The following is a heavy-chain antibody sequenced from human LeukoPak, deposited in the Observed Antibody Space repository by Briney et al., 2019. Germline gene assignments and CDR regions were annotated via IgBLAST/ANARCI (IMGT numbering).Heavy chain of an antibody. Sequence: GGSLRLSCAASGFTFSSYAMHWVRQAPGKGLEWVAVISYDGSNKYYADFVKGRFTISRDNSKNTLYLQMNSLRAEDTAVYYCARDVYDWGQGTLVTVSS. V-gene: IGHV3-30-3*01. CDR3: ARDVYD. CDR2: ISYDGSNK. CDR1: GFTFSSYA. J-gene: IGHJ4*02. D-gene: IGHD5/OR15-5a*01.